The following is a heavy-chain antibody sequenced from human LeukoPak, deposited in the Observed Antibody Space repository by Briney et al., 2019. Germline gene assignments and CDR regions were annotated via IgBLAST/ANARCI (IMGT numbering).Heavy chain of an antibody. CDR1: GFTFSSYS. Sequence: GGSLRLSCAASGFTFSSYSMNWVRQAPGKGLEWVSYISSSGSTIYYADSVKGRFTISRDNAKNSLYLQMNSLRAEDTAVYYCATNLAGTTDYWGQGTLVTVSS. CDR2: ISSSGSTI. J-gene: IGHJ4*02. D-gene: IGHD1-1*01. V-gene: IGHV3-48*04. CDR3: ATNLAGTTDY.